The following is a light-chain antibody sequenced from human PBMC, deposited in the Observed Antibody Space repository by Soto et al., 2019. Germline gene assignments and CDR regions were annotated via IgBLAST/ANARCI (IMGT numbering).Light chain of an antibody. V-gene: IGLV2-14*01. Sequence: QSVLTQPASVSGSPGQSITISCTGTDRSVGGYSYVSWYQQHPGKVPKLMIYDVSNRPSGVSNRFSGSKSGNTASLTISGLQTEDEADYYCSSYTTSSILLFGGGTKVTVL. CDR1: DRSVGGYSY. CDR3: SSYTTSSILL. J-gene: IGLJ3*02. CDR2: DVS.